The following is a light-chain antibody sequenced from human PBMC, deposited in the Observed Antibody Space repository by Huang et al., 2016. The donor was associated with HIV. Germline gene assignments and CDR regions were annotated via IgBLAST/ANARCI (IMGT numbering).Light chain of an antibody. J-gene: IGKJ4*01. V-gene: IGKV1D-13*01. Sequence: AIQLTQSPSSLSASVGDRVTITCRASQDISSALAWYQQKPVKAHKLLIYYSSTLESGVPSRFSGSGSGTDFTLTISSLQPEDFATYYCQQFDNFLLTFGGGTKVEIE. CDR2: YSS. CDR1: QDISSA. CDR3: QQFDNFLLT.